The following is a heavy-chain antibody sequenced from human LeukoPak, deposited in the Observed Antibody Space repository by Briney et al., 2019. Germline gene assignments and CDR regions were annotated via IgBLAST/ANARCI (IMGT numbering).Heavy chain of an antibody. D-gene: IGHD6-6*01. V-gene: IGHV4-34*01. J-gene: IGHJ5*02. Sequence: SETLSLTCAVYGGSFSGYYWSWIRQPPGKGLEWIGEINHRGSTNYNPSLKSRVTISVDTSKNQFSLKLRSVTAADTAVYYCARCHSSSAFWFDPWGQGTLVTVSS. CDR2: INHRGST. CDR1: GGSFSGYY. CDR3: ARCHSSSAFWFDP.